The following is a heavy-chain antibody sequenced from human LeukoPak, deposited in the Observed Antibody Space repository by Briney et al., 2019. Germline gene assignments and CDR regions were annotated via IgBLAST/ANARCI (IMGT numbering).Heavy chain of an antibody. J-gene: IGHJ5*02. V-gene: IGHV4-30-2*01. CDR1: GGSISSGGYS. CDR3: ARAVVIGDQLLTGDEENWFDP. CDR2: IYHSGST. D-gene: IGHD2-2*01. Sequence: PSETLSLTCAVSGGSISSGGYSWSWIRQPPGKGLEWIGYIYHSGSTYYNPSLKSRVTISVDRSKNQFSLKLSSVTAADTAVYYCARAVVIGDQLLTGDEENWFDPWGQGTLVTVSS.